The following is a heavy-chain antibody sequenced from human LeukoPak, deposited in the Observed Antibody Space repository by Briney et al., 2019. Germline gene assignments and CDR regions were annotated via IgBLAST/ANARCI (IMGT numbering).Heavy chain of an antibody. V-gene: IGHV3-30-3*01. J-gene: IGHJ4*02. CDR2: ISYDGSNK. Sequence: GGSLRLSCAASGFIFSNYVMHWVRQPPGKGLEWVAVISYDGSNKYYADSVKGRFTISRDNSKNTLYLRMNSLRAEDTAVYYCARGWDRDCTSTSCYIAYNWGQGTLVSVSS. CDR3: ARGWDRDCTSTSCYIAYN. D-gene: IGHD2-2*02. CDR1: GFIFSNYV.